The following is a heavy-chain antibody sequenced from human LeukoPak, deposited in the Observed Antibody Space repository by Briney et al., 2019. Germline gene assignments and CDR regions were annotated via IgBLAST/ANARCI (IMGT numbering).Heavy chain of an antibody. D-gene: IGHD3-3*01. CDR3: ARDQGWSGYIKGEFDY. J-gene: IGHJ4*02. V-gene: IGHV3-48*01. Sequence: PGGSLRLSCVGSGFTFSSFGMNWVRQAPGKGLEWVSYISSSSSTIYYADSVKGRFTISRDDAKNSLYLQMNSLRAEDTAVYYCARDQGWSGYIKGEFDYWGQGTLVTVSS. CDR1: GFTFSSFG. CDR2: ISSSSSTI.